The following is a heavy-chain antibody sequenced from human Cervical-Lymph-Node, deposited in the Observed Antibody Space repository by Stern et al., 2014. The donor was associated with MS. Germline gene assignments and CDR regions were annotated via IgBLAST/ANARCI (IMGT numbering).Heavy chain of an antibody. J-gene: IGHJ4*02. D-gene: IGHD6-25*01. Sequence: VQLVESGGGVVQPGRSLRLSCAASGFTFGSHAMHWVRQAPGKGLDWVAIISYDGSSQHYADSGKGRFTISRDNSNNTLYLQMNSLRAEDTAMYYCARPAAARYFDYWGQGTQVTVSS. CDR1: GFTFGSHA. CDR2: ISYDGSSQ. CDR3: ARPAAARYFDY. V-gene: IGHV3-30-3*01.